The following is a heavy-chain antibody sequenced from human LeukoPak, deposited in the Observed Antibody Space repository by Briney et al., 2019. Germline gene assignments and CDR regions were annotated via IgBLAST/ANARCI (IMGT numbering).Heavy chain of an antibody. CDR1: GGSISSHY. V-gene: IGHV4-59*11. Sequence: SETLSLTCTVSGGSISSHYWSWIRQPPGKGLEWIGYIYYSGSTNYNPSLKSRVTISVDTSKNQFSPKLSSVTAADTAVYYCARAEVTDNYYYYYYMDVWGKGTTVTVSS. CDR2: IYYSGST. J-gene: IGHJ6*03. D-gene: IGHD4-11*01. CDR3: ARAEVTDNYYYYYYMDV.